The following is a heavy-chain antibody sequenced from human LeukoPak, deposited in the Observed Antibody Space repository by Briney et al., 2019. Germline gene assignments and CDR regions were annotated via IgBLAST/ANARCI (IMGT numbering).Heavy chain of an antibody. V-gene: IGHV3-23*01. CDR2: ISGNAGST. D-gene: IGHD5-24*01. CDR1: GFTLSSYA. CDR3: AREMATTGTFDY. Sequence: GGSLRLSCAASGFTLSSYAMSWVRQAPGKGLEWVSLISGNAGSTYYADSVKGRFTISRDNSKNTLYLQMNSLRPEDTAVYYCAREMATTGTFDYWGQGALVTVSS. J-gene: IGHJ4*02.